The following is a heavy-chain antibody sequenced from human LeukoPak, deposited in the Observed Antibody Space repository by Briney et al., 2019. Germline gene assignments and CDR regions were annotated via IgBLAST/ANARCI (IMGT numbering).Heavy chain of an antibody. Sequence: SETLSLTCTVSGGSISSYYWSWIRQPPGKGLEWIGYIYCSGSTNYNPSLKSRVTISVDTSKNQFSLKLSSVTAADTAVYYCARARQWLVPHSAFDIWGQGTMVTVSS. V-gene: IGHV4-59*01. D-gene: IGHD6-19*01. CDR2: IYCSGST. CDR3: ARARQWLVPHSAFDI. CDR1: GGSISSYY. J-gene: IGHJ3*02.